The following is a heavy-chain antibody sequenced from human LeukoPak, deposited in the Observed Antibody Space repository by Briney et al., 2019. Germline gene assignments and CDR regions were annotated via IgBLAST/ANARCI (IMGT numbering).Heavy chain of an antibody. Sequence: PSETLSLTCTVSGGSISSYYWSWIRQPPGKGLEWIGYFYYSGSTNYNPSLNSRVTISVDTSKNQFSLNLSSVTAADTAVYYCARQEIGLRSFDPWGQGTLVTVSS. CDR3: ARQEIGLRSFDP. CDR2: FYYSGST. CDR1: GGSISSYY. V-gene: IGHV4-59*08. D-gene: IGHD3/OR15-3a*01. J-gene: IGHJ5*02.